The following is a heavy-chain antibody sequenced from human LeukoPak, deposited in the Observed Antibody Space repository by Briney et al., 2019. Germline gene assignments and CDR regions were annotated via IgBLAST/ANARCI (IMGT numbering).Heavy chain of an antibody. CDR3: ARDGDRGYSFDY. CDR2: IWYDGSNK. D-gene: IGHD5-18*01. CDR1: GFTFSSYG. J-gene: IGHJ4*02. V-gene: IGHV3-33*01. Sequence: PGRSPRLSCAASGFTFSSYGMHWVRQAPGKGLEWVAVIWYDGSNKYYADSVKGRFTISRDNSKNTLYLQMNSLRAEDTAVYYRARDGDRGYSFDYWGQGTLVTVSS.